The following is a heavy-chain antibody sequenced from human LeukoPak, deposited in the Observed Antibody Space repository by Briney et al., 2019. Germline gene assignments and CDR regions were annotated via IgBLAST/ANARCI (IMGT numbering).Heavy chain of an antibody. CDR1: GGTFSSYA. CDR3: ARDPPVKRYFSVENVFHI. D-gene: IGHD3-9*01. J-gene: IGHJ3*02. Sequence: ASVKVSCKASGGTFSSYAISWVRQAPGQGLEWMGGIIPIFGTANYAQKFQGRVTITADESTSTAYMELSSLRSDDTAVYYCARDPPVKRYFSVENVFHIWGQGTMVTVSS. CDR2: IIPIFGTA. V-gene: IGHV1-69*13.